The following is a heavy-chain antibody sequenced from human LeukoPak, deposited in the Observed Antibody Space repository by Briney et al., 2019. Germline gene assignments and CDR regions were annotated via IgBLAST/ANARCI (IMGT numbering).Heavy chain of an antibody. CDR1: GFTFSSYW. V-gene: IGHV3-7*01. D-gene: IGHD3-22*01. Sequence: GGSLRLSCAASGFTFSSYWMSWVRQAPGEGLEWVANIKQDGSEKYYVDSVKGRFTISRDNAKNSLYLQMNSLRAEDTAVYYCARDVGYYDSSGYRPSDYFDYWGQGTLVTVSS. J-gene: IGHJ4*02. CDR2: IKQDGSEK. CDR3: ARDVGYYDSSGYRPSDYFDY.